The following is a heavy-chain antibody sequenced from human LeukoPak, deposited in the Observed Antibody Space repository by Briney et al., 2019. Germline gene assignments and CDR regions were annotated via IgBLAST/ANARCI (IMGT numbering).Heavy chain of an antibody. J-gene: IGHJ4*02. CDR3: ARGDYPGVDY. V-gene: IGHV3-48*01. CDR2: ITSSSGTI. Sequence: GGSLRLSCAASGFTFSSYSMNWVRQAPGRGLEWISCITSSSGTIYSADSVKGRFTISRDNAKSSLYLQMNSLRAEDTAIYYCARGDYPGVDYWGQGTLVTVSS. CDR1: GFTFSSYS. D-gene: IGHD4-17*01.